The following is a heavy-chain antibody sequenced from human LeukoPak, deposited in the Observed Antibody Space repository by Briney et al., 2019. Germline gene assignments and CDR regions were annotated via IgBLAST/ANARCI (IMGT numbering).Heavy chain of an antibody. CDR3: VTAPYGDYYYYMDV. J-gene: IGHJ6*03. V-gene: IGHV3-23*01. Sequence: GGSLRLSCAASGFTFSSYGMSWVRQAPGKGLEWVSAISGSGGSTYYADSVKGRFTIPRDNSKNTLYLQMNSLRAEDTAVYYCVTAPYGDYYYYMDVWGKGTTVTISS. CDR1: GFTFSSYG. CDR2: ISGSGGST. D-gene: IGHD4-17*01.